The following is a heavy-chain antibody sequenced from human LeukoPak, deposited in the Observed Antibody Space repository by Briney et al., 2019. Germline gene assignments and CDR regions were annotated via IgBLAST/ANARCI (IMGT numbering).Heavy chain of an antibody. D-gene: IGHD3-9*01. CDR2: IRYDGSNK. CDR1: GFTFSSYG. V-gene: IGHV3-30*02. J-gene: IGHJ5*02. Sequence: GGSLRLSCAASGFTFSSYGMHWVRQAPGKGLEWVAFIRYDGSNKYYADSVKGRFTISRDNSKNTLYLQMNSLRAEDTAVYYCATSHLPTGYYDILTGYYADPWGQGTLVTVSS. CDR3: ATSHLPTGYYDILTGYYADP.